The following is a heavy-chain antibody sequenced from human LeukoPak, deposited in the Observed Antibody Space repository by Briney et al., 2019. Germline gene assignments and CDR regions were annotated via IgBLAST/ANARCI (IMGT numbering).Heavy chain of an antibody. Sequence: ASVKVSCKASGYTFTGYYMHWVRQAPGQGLEWMGWINPNSGGTNYAQKFQGRVTMTRDTSISTAYMELSRLRSDDTAVYYCARDGGDGYKANWFDTWGQGTLVTVPS. J-gene: IGHJ5*02. CDR3: ARDGGDGYKANWFDT. CDR1: GYTFTGYY. D-gene: IGHD5-24*01. V-gene: IGHV1-2*02. CDR2: INPNSGGT.